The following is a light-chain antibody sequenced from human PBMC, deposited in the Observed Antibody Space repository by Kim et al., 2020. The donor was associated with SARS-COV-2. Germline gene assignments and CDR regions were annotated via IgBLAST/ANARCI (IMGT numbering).Light chain of an antibody. Sequence: SASVGDRVTINCRASQSISSYLNWYQQKPGKGPKFLIYAASSLQTGVPSRFSGSGSGTDFSLTISSLQPEDFAIYYCQQSDIYPYTFGQGTKLEI. J-gene: IGKJ2*01. CDR1: QSISSY. CDR2: AAS. V-gene: IGKV1-39*01. CDR3: QQSDIYPYT.